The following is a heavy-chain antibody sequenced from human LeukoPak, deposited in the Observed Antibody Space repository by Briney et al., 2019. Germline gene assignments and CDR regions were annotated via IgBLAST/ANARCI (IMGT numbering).Heavy chain of an antibody. V-gene: IGHV4-4*02. D-gene: IGHD3-22*01. CDR2: IYHSGST. CDR1: GGSISSSNW. CDR3: ARHSPTYYYDSSGYYPPPDYFDY. J-gene: IGHJ4*02. Sequence: SGTLSLTCAVSGGSISSSNWWSWVRQPPGKGLEWIGEIYHSGSTNYNPSLKSRVTISVDKSKNQFSLKLSSVTAADTAVYYCARHSPTYYYDSSGYYPPPDYFDYWGQGTLVTVSS.